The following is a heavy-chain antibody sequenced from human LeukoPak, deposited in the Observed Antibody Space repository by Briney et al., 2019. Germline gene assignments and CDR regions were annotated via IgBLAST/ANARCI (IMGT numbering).Heavy chain of an antibody. D-gene: IGHD1-26*01. CDR1: GFTFSSYG. J-gene: IGHJ4*02. CDR2: IWHDGSNK. Sequence: GRSLRLSCAASGFTFSSYGMHWVRQAPGKGLEWVAVIWHDGSNKYYADSMKGRLTISRDNSKNTLYLQVNSLRAEDTAVYYCARDLGGARVYYFDYWGQGTLVTVSS. CDR3: ARDLGGARVYYFDY. V-gene: IGHV3-33*01.